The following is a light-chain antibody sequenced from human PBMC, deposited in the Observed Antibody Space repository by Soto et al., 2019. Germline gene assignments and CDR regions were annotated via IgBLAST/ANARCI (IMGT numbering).Light chain of an antibody. Sequence: EIVLTQSPGFLSLSPGERATLSCRASQSVDSSFFAWYQQKPGQAPRLLIYGASKRATGIPDRFRGSGSGRDFTLTVRILEAKDFAVYYCQRLVSSVTYGQGTKVEIK. J-gene: IGKJ1*01. CDR1: QSVDSSF. CDR3: QRLVSSVT. V-gene: IGKV3-20*01. CDR2: GAS.